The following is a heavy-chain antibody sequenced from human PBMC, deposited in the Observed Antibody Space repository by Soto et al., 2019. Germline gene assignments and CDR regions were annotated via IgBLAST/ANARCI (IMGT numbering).Heavy chain of an antibody. CDR2: IWYDGSNK. CDR3: ARGWYGGTAAGGLFDY. Sequence: QVQLVESGGGVVQPGRSLRLSCAASGFTFSSYGMHWVRQAPGKGLEWVAVIWYDGSNKYYADSVKGRFTISRDNSKNTLYLQMNSLRAEDTAVYYCARGWYGGTAAGGLFDYWGQGTLVTVSS. D-gene: IGHD2-15*01. V-gene: IGHV3-33*01. CDR1: GFTFSSYG. J-gene: IGHJ4*02.